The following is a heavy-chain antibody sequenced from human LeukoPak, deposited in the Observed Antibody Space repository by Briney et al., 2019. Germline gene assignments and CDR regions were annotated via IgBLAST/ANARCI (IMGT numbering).Heavy chain of an antibody. J-gene: IGHJ4*02. CDR1: GCTFSSYA. D-gene: IGHD3-10*01. CDR3: AKERKVRGVITTYYFDY. CDR2: ISGSGGST. V-gene: IGHV3-23*01. Sequence: GGSLRLSCAASGCTFSSYAMSWVRQAPGKGLEWVAAISGSGGSTYYAASVKGRFTISRDNSKNTLYLQMNSLRAEATAVYYCAKERKVRGVITTYYFDYWGQGTLVTVSS.